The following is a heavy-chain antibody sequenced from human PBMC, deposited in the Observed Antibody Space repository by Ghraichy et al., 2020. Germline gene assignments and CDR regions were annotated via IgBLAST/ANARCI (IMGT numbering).Heavy chain of an antibody. CDR1: GFTFSTYA. CDR3: ARMPKVTGPPDAFDI. J-gene: IGHJ3*02. CDR2: ISGSGLTT. D-gene: IGHD2-21*02. V-gene: IGHV3-23*01. Sequence: GESLNISCAVSGFTFSTYAMSWVRQAPGKGLEWVSAISGSGLTTHYADSVKGRFTISRDNSKNTLYLQMNSLRAEDTAVYYCARMPKVTGPPDAFDIWGQGTMVTVSS.